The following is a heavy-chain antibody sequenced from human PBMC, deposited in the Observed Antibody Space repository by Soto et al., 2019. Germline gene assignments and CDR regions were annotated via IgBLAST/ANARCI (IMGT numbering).Heavy chain of an antibody. V-gene: IGHV5-10-1*01. D-gene: IGHD1-1*01. CDR2: IDPSDSYT. CDR1: GYSFTSYW. J-gene: IGHJ4*02. Sequence: GESLKISCKGSGYSFTSYWISWVRQMPGKGLEWMGRIDPSDSYTNYSPSFQGHVTISADKSISTAYLQWSSLKASDTAMYYCARYTKYTSRSTPLFDYWGQGTLVTVS. CDR3: ARYTKYTSRSTPLFDY.